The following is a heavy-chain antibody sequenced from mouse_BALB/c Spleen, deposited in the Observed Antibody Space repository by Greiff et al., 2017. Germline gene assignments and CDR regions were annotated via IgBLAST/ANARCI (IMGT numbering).Heavy chain of an antibody. V-gene: IGHV3-6*02. D-gene: IGHD4-1*01. CDR3: ARLGRRYFDY. J-gene: IGHJ2*01. Sequence: EVKLQESGPGLVTPSQSLSLTCSVTGYSITSGYYWNWIRQFPGNKLEWMGYISYDGSNNYNPSLKNRISITRDTSKNQFFLKLNSVTTEDTATYYCARLGRRYFDYWGQGTTLTVSS. CDR1: GYSITSGYY. CDR2: ISYDGSN.